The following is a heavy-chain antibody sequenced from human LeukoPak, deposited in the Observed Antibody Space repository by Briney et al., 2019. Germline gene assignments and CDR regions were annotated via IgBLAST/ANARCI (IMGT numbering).Heavy chain of an antibody. CDR3: ARGQLGDHDY. J-gene: IGHJ4*02. CDR1: GYTFTGYY. CDR2: INPNSGDT. V-gene: IGHV1-2*02. Sequence: ASVKVSCKASGYTFTGYYTHWVRQAPGQGLEWMGWINPNSGDTNYAQKFQGRVTMTRDTSINTAYVELSRLRSDDTAVYYCARGQLGDHDYWGQGTLVTVSS. D-gene: IGHD6-6*01.